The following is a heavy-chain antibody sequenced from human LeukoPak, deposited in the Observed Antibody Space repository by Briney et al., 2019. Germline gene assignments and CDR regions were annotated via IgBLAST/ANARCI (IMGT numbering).Heavy chain of an antibody. Sequence: GSSVTVSCKASGGTFSSYAISWVRQAPGQGLEWMGGIIPIFGTANYAQKFQGRVTITTDESTSTAYMELSSLRSEDTAVYYCARVRPQRAWFDPWGQGTLVTVSS. J-gene: IGHJ5*02. D-gene: IGHD6-25*01. CDR1: GGTFSSYA. CDR3: ARVRPQRAWFDP. V-gene: IGHV1-69*05. CDR2: IIPIFGTA.